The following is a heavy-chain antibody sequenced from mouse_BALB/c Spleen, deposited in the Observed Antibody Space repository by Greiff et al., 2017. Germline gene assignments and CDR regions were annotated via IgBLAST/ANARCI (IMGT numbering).Heavy chain of an antibody. J-gene: IGHJ2*01. Sequence: VQLQESGAELVRPGASVKLSCKASGYTFTSYWINWVKQRPGQGLEWIGNIYPSDSYTNYNQKFKDKATLTVDKSSSTAYMQLSSPTSEDSAVYYCTRDKDYGSSPFGYWGQGTTLTVSS. CDR3: TRDKDYGSSPFGY. CDR2: IYPSDSYT. D-gene: IGHD1-1*01. CDR1: GYTFTSYW. V-gene: IGHV1-69*02.